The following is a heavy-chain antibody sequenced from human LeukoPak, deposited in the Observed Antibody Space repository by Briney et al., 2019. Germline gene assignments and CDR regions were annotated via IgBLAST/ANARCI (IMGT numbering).Heavy chain of an antibody. V-gene: IGHV4-39*01. CDR3: ARLTRFLQGGVYNWFDP. CDR1: GGSISTGSDY. D-gene: IGHD3-3*01. J-gene: IGHJ5*02. CDR2: FYSSGST. Sequence: KASETLSLTCTVSGGSISTGSDYWGWIRQPPGKGLEWIGTFYSSGSTYYKPSLKSRVTISVDTSKNQFSLNLSSVTAADTAVYYCARLTRFLQGGVYNWFDPWGQGTLVTVSS.